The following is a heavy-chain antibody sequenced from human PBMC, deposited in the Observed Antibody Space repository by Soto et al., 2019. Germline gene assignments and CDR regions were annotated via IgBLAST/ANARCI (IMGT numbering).Heavy chain of an antibody. CDR1: GYSFTSYW. D-gene: IGHD5-12*01. V-gene: IGHV5-51*01. CDR3: ASEEMATKNVDAFDI. J-gene: IGHJ3*02. Sequence: GESLRVSCKGFGYSFTSYWIGWVRQMTGKGLEWMGIIYPGDSDTRYSPSFQGQVTISADKSISTAYLQWSSLKASDTAMYYCASEEMATKNVDAFDIWGQGTMVTVSS. CDR2: IYPGDSDT.